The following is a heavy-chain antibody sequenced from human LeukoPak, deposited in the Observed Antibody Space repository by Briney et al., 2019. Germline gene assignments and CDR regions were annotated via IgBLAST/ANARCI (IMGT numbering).Heavy chain of an antibody. CDR3: TRGSIAYYYMDV. D-gene: IGHD3-22*01. Sequence: PSQTLSLTCTVSGGSISSGSYYWSWIRQPAGKGLEWIVRMDTSGSTNYNPSLKSRATISPDTSKNQFSLKLSSVTAADTAVYYCTRGSIAYYYMDVWGKGTTVTISS. J-gene: IGHJ6*03. CDR2: MDTSGST. CDR1: GGSISSGSYY. V-gene: IGHV4-61*02.